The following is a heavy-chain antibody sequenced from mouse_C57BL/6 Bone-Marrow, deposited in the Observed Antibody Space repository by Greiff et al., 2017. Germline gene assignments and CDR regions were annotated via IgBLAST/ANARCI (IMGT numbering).Heavy chain of an antibody. Sequence: QVQLQQSGAELVRPGASVTLSCKASGYTFTDYEMHWVKQTPVHGLEWIGAFDPETGGTAYNQKFKGKAILTADKSSSTAYMALRRLTSEDSAVYYCTRGALTGTRGYAMDYWGQGTSVTVSS. D-gene: IGHD4-1*01. J-gene: IGHJ4*01. V-gene: IGHV1-15*01. CDR1: GYTFTDYE. CDR3: TRGALTGTRGYAMDY. CDR2: FDPETGGT.